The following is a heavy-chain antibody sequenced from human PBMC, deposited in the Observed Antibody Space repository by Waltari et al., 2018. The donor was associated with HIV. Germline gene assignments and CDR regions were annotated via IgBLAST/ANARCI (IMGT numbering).Heavy chain of an antibody. V-gene: IGHV1-8*01. CDR2: MNTNSGNT. CDR3: ARGVRRYGYTQHYFDY. J-gene: IGHJ4*02. Sequence: QVQLVQSGAEVKKPGASVKVSCKASGYTFTSYDINWVRQATGQGLEWMGWMNTNSGNTGYAQTFQGRVTMTRNTSISTAYMELSSLRSEDTAVYYCARGVRRYGYTQHYFDYWGQGTLVTVSS. CDR1: GYTFTSYD. D-gene: IGHD5-12*01.